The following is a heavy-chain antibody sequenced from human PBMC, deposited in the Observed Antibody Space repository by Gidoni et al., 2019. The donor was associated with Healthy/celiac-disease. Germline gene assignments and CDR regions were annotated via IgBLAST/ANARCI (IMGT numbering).Heavy chain of an antibody. CDR3: TILRSSDAFDI. Sequence: QAQLQQWGAGLLKPSESRSFTCAVYGGCFSGYYWSWIRQPPGQGLVWIRESNHSGSTNADPSLKRRVTISVDTSKSQFSLKLSSVAAAVAAVYCCTILRSSDAFDIWGQGTMVTVSS. V-gene: IGHV4-34*01. D-gene: IGHD3-3*01. CDR2: SNHSGST. CDR1: GGCFSGYY. J-gene: IGHJ3*02.